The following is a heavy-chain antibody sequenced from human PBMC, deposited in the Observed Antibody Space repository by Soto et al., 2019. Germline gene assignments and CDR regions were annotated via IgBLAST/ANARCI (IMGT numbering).Heavy chain of an antibody. J-gene: IGHJ3*02. Sequence: PSETLSLTCSVSGGSVSDKTYYWSWIRQPPGKRLEWIGYIYYSGSTNYNPSLKSRVTISVDTPKNQFSLKLSSVTAADTAVYYCARDCSSWGNAFDIWGQGTMVTVSS. D-gene: IGHD6-13*01. CDR1: GGSVSDKTYY. CDR3: ARDCSSWGNAFDI. V-gene: IGHV4-61*01. CDR2: IYYSGST.